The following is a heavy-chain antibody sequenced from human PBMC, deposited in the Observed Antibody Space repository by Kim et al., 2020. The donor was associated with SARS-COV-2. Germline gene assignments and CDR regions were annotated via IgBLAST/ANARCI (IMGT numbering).Heavy chain of an antibody. CDR1: GFTVSTTF. V-gene: IGHV3-53*01. Sequence: GGSLRLSCAASGFTVSTTFMSWVRQAPGKGLEWVSGIYSDGTTWYPDSVKGRFTMSRDSSKNTLYLQMNSRRAEDTAVYYCAGEFNRVGSDNYHNHHCFDPWGEGTLVTVSS. CDR3: AGEFNRVGSDNYHNHHCFDP. J-gene: IGHJ5*02. D-gene: IGHD2-15*01. CDR2: IYSDGTT.